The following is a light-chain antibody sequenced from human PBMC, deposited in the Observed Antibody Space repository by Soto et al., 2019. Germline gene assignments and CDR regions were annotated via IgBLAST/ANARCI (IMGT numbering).Light chain of an antibody. CDR2: EVS. CDR1: SSVVGGYNY. CDR3: SSDAGNDKYV. Sequence: QSVLTQPPSASGSPGQSVTISCTGTSSVVGGYNYVSWYQHHPGKAPKLMIYEVSKRPSGVPDRFSGSESGNTASLTVSGLQADDEADYYCSSDAGNDKYVFGSGTKVTVL. V-gene: IGLV2-8*01. J-gene: IGLJ1*01.